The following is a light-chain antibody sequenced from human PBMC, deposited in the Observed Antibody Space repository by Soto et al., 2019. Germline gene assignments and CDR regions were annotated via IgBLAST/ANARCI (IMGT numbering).Light chain of an antibody. Sequence: EIVLTQSPGTLSLSPGERATLSCRASQSVSSSYLAWYQQKPGQAPRLLIYGASNRATGIPDRFSGSGSGTDFTLTISSLQPEDFATYYCQQSYSTQWTFGQGTKVDIK. CDR1: QSVSSSY. J-gene: IGKJ1*01. V-gene: IGKV3-20*01. CDR2: GAS. CDR3: QQSYSTQWT.